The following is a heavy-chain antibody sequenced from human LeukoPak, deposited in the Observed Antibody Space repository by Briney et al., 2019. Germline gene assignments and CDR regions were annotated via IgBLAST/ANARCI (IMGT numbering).Heavy chain of an antibody. D-gene: IGHD2-15*01. Sequence: GGSLRLSCEASGFTFSSYWMHWVRQAPGKGLVWVSRINSDGSSTNYADSVKGRFTISRDNSKNTLYLQMNSLRAEDTAVYYCARDGYCSGGSCYSGLFDYWGQGTLVTVSS. V-gene: IGHV3-74*01. J-gene: IGHJ4*02. CDR2: INSDGSST. CDR3: ARDGYCSGGSCYSGLFDY. CDR1: GFTFSSYW.